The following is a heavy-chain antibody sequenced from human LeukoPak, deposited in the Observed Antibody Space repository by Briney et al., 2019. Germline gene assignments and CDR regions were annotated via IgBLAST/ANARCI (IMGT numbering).Heavy chain of an antibody. Sequence: SETLSLTCAVYGGSLSGYYWSWIRQPPGKGLEWIGEINHSGSTNYNPSLKSRVTISVDTSKNQFSPKLSSVTAADTAVYYCARRGYDHDYWGQGTLVTVSS. J-gene: IGHJ4*02. CDR2: INHSGST. CDR1: GGSLSGYY. V-gene: IGHV4-34*01. CDR3: ARRGYDHDY. D-gene: IGHD5-12*01.